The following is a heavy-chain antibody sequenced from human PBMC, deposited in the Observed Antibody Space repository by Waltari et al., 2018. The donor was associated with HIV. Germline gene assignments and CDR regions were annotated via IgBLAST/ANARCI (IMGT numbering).Heavy chain of an antibody. D-gene: IGHD2-2*02. Sequence: EVQLVESGGGLVQPGGSLRLSCAASGFTFSNFWMSWVRQAPGKGLEGWANRKQDGSEKYYVDSVKGRFTISRDNAKNSLYLQMNSLRAEDTAVYYCASPSIRAGMDVWGQGTTVTVSS. J-gene: IGHJ6*02. V-gene: IGHV3-7*01. CDR1: GFTFSNFW. CDR3: ASPSIRAGMDV. CDR2: RKQDGSEK.